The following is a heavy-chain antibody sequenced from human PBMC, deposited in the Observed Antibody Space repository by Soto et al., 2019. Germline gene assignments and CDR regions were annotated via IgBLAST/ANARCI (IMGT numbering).Heavy chain of an antibody. V-gene: IGHV5-10-1*01. J-gene: IGHJ6*02. CDR1: GYSFTSYW. CDR2: IDPSDSYT. D-gene: IGHD6-6*01. CDR3: ASNLYSSSARYYYYGMDV. Sequence: PGESLKISCKGSGYSFTSYWISWVRQMPGKGLEWMGRIDPSDSYTNYSPSFQGHVTISADKSISTAYLQWSSLKASDTAMYYCASNLYSSSARYYYYGMDVWGQGTTVTVSS.